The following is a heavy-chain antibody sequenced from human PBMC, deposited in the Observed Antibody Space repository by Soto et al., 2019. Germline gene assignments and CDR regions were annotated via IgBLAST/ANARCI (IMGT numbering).Heavy chain of an antibody. V-gene: IGHV1-24*01. CDR1: GYTLTELS. CDR2: FDPEDGET. CDR3: ATVGTPFYDSRVFDY. D-gene: IGHD3-22*01. Sequence: GASVKVSCKVSGYTLTELSMHWVRQAPGKGLEWMGGFDPEDGETIYAQKLQGRVTMTEDTSTDTAYMELSSLRSENTAVYYCATVGTPFYDSRVFDYWGQGTLVTVSS. J-gene: IGHJ4*02.